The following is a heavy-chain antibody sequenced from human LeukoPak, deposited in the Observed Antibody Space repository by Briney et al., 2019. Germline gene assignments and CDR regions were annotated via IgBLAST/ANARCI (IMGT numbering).Heavy chain of an antibody. J-gene: IGHJ6*02. V-gene: IGHV4-59*01. D-gene: IGHD2-15*01. CDR2: IYYSGNT. Sequence: SETLSLTCTVSGGSISSYYWNWIRQPPGKGLEWIGNIYYSGNTNYIPSLKSRVTISVDTSKNHFSLKLTSVTAADTALYYCARVGGGNYYYYGMDIWGQGTTVTVSS. CDR3: ARVGGGNYYYYGMDI. CDR1: GGSISSYY.